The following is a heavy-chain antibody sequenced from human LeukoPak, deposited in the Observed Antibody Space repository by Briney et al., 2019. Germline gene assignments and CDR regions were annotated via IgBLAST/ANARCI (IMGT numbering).Heavy chain of an antibody. D-gene: IGHD6-19*01. CDR2: ISADNSDT. Sequence: ASVKVSCKASGYTFTSYGISWVRQAPGQGLEWMGWISADNSDTNYAQKLQGRVAMTTDTSMSTAYMELRSLRSDDTAVYYCARDGSINGWTPFDYLGQGTLVTVSS. CDR1: GYTFTSYG. J-gene: IGHJ4*02. V-gene: IGHV1-18*01. CDR3: ARDGSINGWTPFDY.